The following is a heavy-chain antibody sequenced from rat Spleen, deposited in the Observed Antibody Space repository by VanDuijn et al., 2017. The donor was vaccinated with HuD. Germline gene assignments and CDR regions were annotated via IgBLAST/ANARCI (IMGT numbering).Heavy chain of an antibody. CDR3: ARRGYYDGYYVTPFDY. CDR1: GFTFSNYG. J-gene: IGHJ2*01. D-gene: IGHD1-12*03. CDR2: ISPSGTNT. V-gene: IGHV5S13*01. Sequence: EVQVVETGGGLVQPGRSLKLSCAASGFTFSNYGMAWVRQTPTKGLEWVASISPSGTNTYYRDSVKGRFTVSRDNAKSTLYLQMDSLRSEDTATYYCARRGYYDGYYVTPFDYWGQGVMVTVSS.